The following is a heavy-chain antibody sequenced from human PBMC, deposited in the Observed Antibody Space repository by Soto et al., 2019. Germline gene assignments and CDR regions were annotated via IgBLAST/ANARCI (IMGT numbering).Heavy chain of an antibody. CDR1: GGTFNSYA. CDR3: ARGFCVNGVCLPNYYYGMDV. V-gene: IGHV1-69*06. CDR2: IIPIFGTS. J-gene: IGHJ6*02. D-gene: IGHD2-8*01. Sequence: QVQLVQSGAEVKKPGSSVKVSCRASGGTFNSYAFNWVRQAPGQGLEWMGVIIPIFGTSNSAQNFQGRFTITADIPTNTIYMELSSLRSDDTAVYYCARGFCVNGVCLPNYYYGMDVWGQGTTVTVSS.